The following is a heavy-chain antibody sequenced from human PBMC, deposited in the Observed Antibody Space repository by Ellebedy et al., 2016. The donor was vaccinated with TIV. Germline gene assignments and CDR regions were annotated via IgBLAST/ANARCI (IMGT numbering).Heavy chain of an antibody. D-gene: IGHD1-26*01. CDR2: ISEYGGATT. CDR1: GFSFSWHW. Sequence: GESLKISXAASGFSFSWHWMHWVRQAPGKGLEWVSTISEYGGATTYYADSVKGRFTISRDNSKNTLYLQMNSLRAEDTAVYYCAKDGEGWELWGQGTLVTVSS. CDR3: AKDGEGWEL. J-gene: IGHJ4*02. V-gene: IGHV3-23*01.